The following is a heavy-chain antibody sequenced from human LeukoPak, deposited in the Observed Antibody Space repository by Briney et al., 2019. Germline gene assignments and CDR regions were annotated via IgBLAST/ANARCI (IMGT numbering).Heavy chain of an antibody. D-gene: IGHD4-17*01. CDR3: AKDLGYGDFADY. CDR2: TSGSGGST. CDR1: GFTFSSYA. Sequence: GGSLRLSCAASGFTFSSYAMSWVRQAPGKGLEGVSATSGSGGSTYYADSVKGRFTISRDNSKNTLYLQMNSLRAEDTAVYYCAKDLGYGDFADYWGQGTLVTVSS. V-gene: IGHV3-23*01. J-gene: IGHJ4*02.